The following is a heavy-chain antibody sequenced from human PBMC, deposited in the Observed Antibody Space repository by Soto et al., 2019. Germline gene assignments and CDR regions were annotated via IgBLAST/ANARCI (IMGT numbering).Heavy chain of an antibody. J-gene: IGHJ6*02. D-gene: IGHD1-26*01. CDR2: ISYDGSNK. Sequence: GFPCSNHPMRCVGLAPNKGLEWVAVISYDGSNKYCADSVEGRFTISRDDSKNTLYLQMNRLRAEDTAVYYCARDRDSGSYYTSMDVWGQGTTVTVSS. V-gene: IGHV3-30-3*01. CDR3: ARDRDSGSYYTSMDV. CDR1: GFPCSNHP.